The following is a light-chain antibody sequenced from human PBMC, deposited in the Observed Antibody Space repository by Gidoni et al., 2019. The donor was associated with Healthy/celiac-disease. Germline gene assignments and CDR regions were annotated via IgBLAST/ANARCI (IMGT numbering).Light chain of an antibody. CDR1: QSISSW. CDR3: QQYNSYSWT. CDR2: DAS. V-gene: IGKV1-5*01. Sequence: DIQMTQSPSTLSASVGDRVTITCRASQSISSWLAWYQQKPGKAPKLLIYDASSLDSGVPSRFSGSGSGTEFTLTISSLQPDDVATYYCQQYNSYSWTFGQGTKLEIK. J-gene: IGKJ2*02.